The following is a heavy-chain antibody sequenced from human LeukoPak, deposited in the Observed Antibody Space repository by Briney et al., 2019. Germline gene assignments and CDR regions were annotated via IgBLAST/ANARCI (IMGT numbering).Heavy chain of an antibody. V-gene: IGHV3-30*18. CDR1: GFTFSSYG. D-gene: IGHD3-10*01. CDR3: ANSVSGDFDY. Sequence: GGSLRLSCAASGFTFSSYGMHWVREAPGKGLERVAVISYDGSNKYYADSVKGRFTISRDNSKNTLYLQMNSMRAEDTAVYYCANSVSGDFDYWGQGTLVTVSS. J-gene: IGHJ4*02. CDR2: ISYDGSNK.